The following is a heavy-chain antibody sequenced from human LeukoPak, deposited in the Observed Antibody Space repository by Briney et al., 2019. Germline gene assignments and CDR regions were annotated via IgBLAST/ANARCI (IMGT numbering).Heavy chain of an antibody. CDR1: GASISAYY. CDR3: ARVSAGTDY. J-gene: IGHJ4*02. CDR2: VSTSGRT. V-gene: IGHV4-4*07. Sequence: SETLSLTCTVSGASISAYYWSWIRQPAGKRLEWIGHVSTSGRTNYNPSLKSRVTMSVDTSKNQFTLNLSSVTAADTAVYYCARVSAGTDYWGQGTLVTVSS. D-gene: IGHD6-13*01.